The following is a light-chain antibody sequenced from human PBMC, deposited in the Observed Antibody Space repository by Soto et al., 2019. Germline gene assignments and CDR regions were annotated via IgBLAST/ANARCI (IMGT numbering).Light chain of an antibody. Sequence: EIVLTQSPVTLALSPGERSTLSCMASQSVDSNYLAWYQQKPGQAPRLLIYGVSSRVTGIPDRFSGTKSGTDFTLTIRGLEPEDAAVYYCQQYGSSPITFGQGTRLENK. CDR1: QSVDSNY. V-gene: IGKV3-20*01. CDR3: QQYGSSPIT. CDR2: GVS. J-gene: IGKJ5*01.